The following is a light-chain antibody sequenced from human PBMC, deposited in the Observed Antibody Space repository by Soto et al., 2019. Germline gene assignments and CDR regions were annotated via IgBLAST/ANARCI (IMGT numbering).Light chain of an antibody. CDR2: AAS. CDR3: QQSYSTRIT. CDR1: QSISSW. V-gene: IGKV1-39*01. J-gene: IGKJ5*01. Sequence: DIQITQSPSTLSASVAYRVTITCRASQSISSWLAWYQQKTGKAPKLLIYAASSLQSGVPSRFSGSGYGTDFTLTISSLQTEDFATYYCQQSYSTRITFGQGTRLEIK.